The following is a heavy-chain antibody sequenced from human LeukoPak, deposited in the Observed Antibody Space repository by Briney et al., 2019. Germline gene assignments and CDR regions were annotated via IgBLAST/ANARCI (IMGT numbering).Heavy chain of an antibody. Sequence: PGGSLRLSCAASGFTFNNYWMNWVRQAPGKGLEWVAMIKQGGSEKYYVDSVKGRFTISRDNAKKSLYLQMNSLRVEDTAVYYCARASTYYYDSGVYYYLPLDYWGQGALVTVSS. V-gene: IGHV3-7*02. CDR3: ARASTYYYDSGVYYYLPLDY. CDR2: IKQGGSEK. CDR1: GFTFNNYW. D-gene: IGHD3-22*01. J-gene: IGHJ4*02.